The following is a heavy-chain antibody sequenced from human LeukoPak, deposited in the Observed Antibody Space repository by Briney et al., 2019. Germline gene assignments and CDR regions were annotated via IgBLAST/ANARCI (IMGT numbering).Heavy chain of an antibody. CDR3: ARGKGSAAGCFDY. J-gene: IGHJ4*02. CDR2: MSYSGTA. Sequence: PSETLSLTCTVSDASISGSYWSWIRQSPGKGLEWIVYMSYSGTATYNPSLKSRVTVSVDTSKNQFSLKLSSVTAADTAVYYCARGKGSAAGCFDYWGRGTLVTVSS. D-gene: IGHD6-13*01. CDR1: DASISGSY. V-gene: IGHV4-59*01.